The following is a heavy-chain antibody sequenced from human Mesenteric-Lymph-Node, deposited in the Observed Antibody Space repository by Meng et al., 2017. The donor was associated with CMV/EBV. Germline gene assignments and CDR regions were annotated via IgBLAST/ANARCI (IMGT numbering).Heavy chain of an antibody. V-gene: IGHV3-74*01. CDR2: INGDGSIT. Sequence: GESLKISCAASGFTFSNYWMHWVRQAPGKGLLWVSRINGDGSITTYADSVKGRFTISRDNAKNSLYLQMNSLRAEDTAVYYCARSRPLYCSSTSCYVPYYYYGMDVWGQGTTVTVSS. J-gene: IGHJ6*02. CDR1: GFTFSNYW. D-gene: IGHD2-2*01. CDR3: ARSRPLYCSSTSCYVPYYYYGMDV.